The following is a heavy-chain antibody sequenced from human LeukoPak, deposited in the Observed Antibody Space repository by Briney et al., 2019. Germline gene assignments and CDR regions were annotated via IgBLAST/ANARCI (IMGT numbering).Heavy chain of an antibody. Sequence: PSETLSLTCTVSGGSISSYYWSWIRQAPGKGLEWMGCIYYSGSTNYNPSLKSRVTMSVDTSKNQFSLKLSSVTAADTAVYYCARGRGDLDYWGQGTLVIVSS. D-gene: IGHD3-16*01. CDR2: IYYSGST. CDR3: ARGRGDLDY. J-gene: IGHJ4*02. CDR1: GGSISSYY. V-gene: IGHV4-59*01.